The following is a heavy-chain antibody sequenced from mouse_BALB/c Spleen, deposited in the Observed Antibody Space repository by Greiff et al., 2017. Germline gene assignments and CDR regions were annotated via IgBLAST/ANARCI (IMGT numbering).Heavy chain of an antibody. CDR1: GFTFSSYA. V-gene: IGHV5-9-4*01. CDR3: ARPSTMITTQFAY. J-gene: IGHJ3*01. D-gene: IGHD2-4*01. CDR2: ISSGGSYT. Sequence: EVKLVESGGGLVKPGGSLKLSCAASGFTFSSYAMSWVRQSPEKRLEWVAEISSGGSYTYYPDTVTGRFTISRDNAKNTLYLEMSSLRSEDTAMYYCARPSTMITTQFAYWGQGTLVTVSA.